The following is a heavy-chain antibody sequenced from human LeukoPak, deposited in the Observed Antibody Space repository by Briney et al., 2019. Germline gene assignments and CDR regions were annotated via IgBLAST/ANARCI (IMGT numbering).Heavy chain of an antibody. D-gene: IGHD3-9*01. CDR3: AKDATASPYFHWFDN. J-gene: IGHJ4*02. CDR2: ISAGAGVI. V-gene: IGHV3-48*03. Sequence: GGSLRLSCAASGFTFSDYEMNWVRQAPEKGLEWVSYISAGAGVIFYADSVKGRFSITRDNAKNSLFLQMNSLRAEDTAVYYCAKDATASPYFHWFDNWGQGTQVIVSS. CDR1: GFTFSDYE.